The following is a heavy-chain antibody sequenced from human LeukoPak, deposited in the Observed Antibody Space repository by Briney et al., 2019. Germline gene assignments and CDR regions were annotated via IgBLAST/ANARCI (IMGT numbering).Heavy chain of an antibody. Sequence: GGSLRLSCAGSGFTFSSYAMSWVRQAPGKGLEWVSTISGSGGTGTYYADSVKGRFTVSRDNSRNTLYLPMNSLRAEDTAVYYCVKDRGGSPFYGMDVWGQGTTVTVSS. D-gene: IGHD1-26*01. CDR2: ISGSGGTGT. CDR1: GFTFSSYA. J-gene: IGHJ6*02. V-gene: IGHV3-23*01. CDR3: VKDRGGSPFYGMDV.